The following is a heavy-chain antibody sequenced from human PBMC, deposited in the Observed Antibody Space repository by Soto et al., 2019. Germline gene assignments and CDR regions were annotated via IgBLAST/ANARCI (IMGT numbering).Heavy chain of an antibody. CDR1: GDSVSSNSAA. CDR2: TYYRSKWYN. Sequence: SETLSLTCAISGDSVSSNSAAWNWIRQSPSRGLEWLGRTYYRSKWYNDYAVSVNSRITINPDTSKNQFSLQLNSVTPEDTAVYYCARVSGSYRYYGMDVWGQGTTVTVS. D-gene: IGHD1-26*01. J-gene: IGHJ6*02. V-gene: IGHV6-1*01. CDR3: ARVSGSYRYYGMDV.